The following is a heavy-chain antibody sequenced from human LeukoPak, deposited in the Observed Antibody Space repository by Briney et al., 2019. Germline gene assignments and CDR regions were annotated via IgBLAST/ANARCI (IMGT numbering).Heavy chain of an antibody. V-gene: IGHV4-39*02. Sequence: SETLSLTCTVSGGSISSSSSYWARIRQPPGKGPEWIGSIYYSGLTYDNPSLKSRVSISVDPSKNHFSLKVSSVTAADTAVYYCASGTFDDYGDYDRGDYFDHWGQGTLATVSS. CDR2: IYYSGLT. CDR1: GGSISSSSSY. CDR3: ASGTFDDYGDYDRGDYFDH. D-gene: IGHD4-17*01. J-gene: IGHJ4*02.